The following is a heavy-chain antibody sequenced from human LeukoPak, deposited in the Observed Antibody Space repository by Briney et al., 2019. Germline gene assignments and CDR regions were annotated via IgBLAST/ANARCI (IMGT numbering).Heavy chain of an antibody. CDR1: GFTFSSYA. Sequence: PGGSLRLSCAASGFTFSSYAMSWVRQAPGKGLEWVSAISGSGGSTYYADSVKGRFTVSRDNSKNTLYLQMDSLRAEDTAVHYCARGGRMSTVMIHFDYWGQGTLVTVSS. CDR2: ISGSGGST. CDR3: ARGGRMSTVMIHFDY. J-gene: IGHJ4*02. V-gene: IGHV3-23*01. D-gene: IGHD5-24*01.